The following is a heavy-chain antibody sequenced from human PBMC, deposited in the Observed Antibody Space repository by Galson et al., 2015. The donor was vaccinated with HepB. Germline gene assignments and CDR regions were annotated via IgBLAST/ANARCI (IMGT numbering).Heavy chain of an antibody. Sequence: SVKVSCKASGYTFTSYAMNWVRQAPGQGLEWVGWINTNTGNPTYAQGFTGRFVFSLDTSVSTAYLEISSLKAEDTAVYSCASTSSGSRGAYFYYYGMDVWGQGTTVTVSS. CDR3: ASTSSGSRGAYFYYYGMDV. J-gene: IGHJ6*02. D-gene: IGHD1-26*01. CDR1: GYTFTSYA. CDR2: INTNTGNP. V-gene: IGHV7-4-1*02.